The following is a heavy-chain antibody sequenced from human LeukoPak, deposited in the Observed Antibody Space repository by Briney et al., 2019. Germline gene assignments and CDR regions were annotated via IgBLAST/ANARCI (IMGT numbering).Heavy chain of an antibody. D-gene: IGHD3/OR15-3a*01. CDR1: GFTINQHA. J-gene: IGHJ6*02. CDR2: IRPDGSAV. Sequence: GGSLRLSCIASGFTINQHAMSWLRQAPVKGLEWVASIRPDGSAVFYVDSVKGRFTFSRDNAKNSLDLQMNSLRAEDTAVYYCARFGLPYSIDLWGQGTMVTVSS. V-gene: IGHV3-7*01. CDR3: ARFGLPYSIDL.